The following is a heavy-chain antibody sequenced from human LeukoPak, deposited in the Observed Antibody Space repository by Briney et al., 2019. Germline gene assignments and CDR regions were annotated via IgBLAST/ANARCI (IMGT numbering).Heavy chain of an antibody. Sequence: ASVKVSCKASGYTFTSYDFNWVRQATGQRPEWMGWMSPNSGDTGYAQKFQDRVTMTRSTSISTAYMELSSLRSDDTAVYYCARGPPNWGYDYWGPGTLVTVSS. D-gene: IGHD7-27*01. CDR3: ARGPPNWGYDY. V-gene: IGHV1-8*01. CDR2: MSPNSGDT. J-gene: IGHJ4*02. CDR1: GYTFTSYD.